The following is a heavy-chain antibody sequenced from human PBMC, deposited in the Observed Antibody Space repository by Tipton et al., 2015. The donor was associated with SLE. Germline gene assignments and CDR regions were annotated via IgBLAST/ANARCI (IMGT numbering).Heavy chain of an antibody. Sequence: SLRLSCAVSGFSISSYWMSWVRQAPGKRPEWVANIKPDGSEKYYVDSVKGRFTISRDNAKNSLYLQMSSLRAEDTAVYYCVRAVCPGGICYDVFDIWAQGTMVIVSS. CDR1: GFSISSYW. CDR3: VRAVCPGGICYDVFDI. V-gene: IGHV3-7*01. CDR2: IKPDGSEK. J-gene: IGHJ3*02. D-gene: IGHD2-8*02.